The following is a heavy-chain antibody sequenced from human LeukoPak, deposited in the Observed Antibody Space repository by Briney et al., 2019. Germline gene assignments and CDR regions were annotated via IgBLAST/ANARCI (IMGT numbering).Heavy chain of an antibody. CDR3: ARDGNGYNYYYYYMDV. V-gene: IGHV3-7*01. CDR1: GFTFTNYA. CDR2: IKQDGSEK. Sequence: GGSLRLSCAASGFTFTNYAMTWVRQAPGKGLEWVANIKQDGSEKYNVDSVKGRFTISRDNAKNTLYLQMNSLRAEDTAVYYCARDGNGYNYYYYYMDVWGKGTTVTVSS. J-gene: IGHJ6*03. D-gene: IGHD5-24*01.